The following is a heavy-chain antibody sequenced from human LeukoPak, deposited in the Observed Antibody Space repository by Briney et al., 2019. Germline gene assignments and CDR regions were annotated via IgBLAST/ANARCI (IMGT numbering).Heavy chain of an antibody. CDR3: ARETVVVVTAIVYYYYYMDV. V-gene: IGHV4-30-4*07. J-gene: IGHJ6*03. Sequence: SETLSLTCAVSGGSIRSGGYSWSWIRQPPGKGLEWIGSIYYSVSAYYNPSLKSRVTISVDTSKNQFSLKLSSVTAADTAVYYCARETVVVVTAIVYYYYYMDVWGKGTTVTISS. CDR2: IYYSVSA. CDR1: GGSIRSGGYS. D-gene: IGHD2-21*02.